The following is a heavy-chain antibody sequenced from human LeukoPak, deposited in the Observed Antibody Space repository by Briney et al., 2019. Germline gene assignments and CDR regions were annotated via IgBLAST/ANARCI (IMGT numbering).Heavy chain of an antibody. Sequence: SETLSLTCTVSGGSISIYYWSWARQPPGGGLEWIGYVDHSGSTNCSPSLKSRVTISVDTTKNQFSLKVTSVTAADTAVYYCARHVGQMRFDPWGQGTLVTVSS. D-gene: IGHD1-26*01. CDR1: GGSISIYY. CDR3: ARHVGQMRFDP. J-gene: IGHJ5*02. CDR2: VDHSGST. V-gene: IGHV4-59*08.